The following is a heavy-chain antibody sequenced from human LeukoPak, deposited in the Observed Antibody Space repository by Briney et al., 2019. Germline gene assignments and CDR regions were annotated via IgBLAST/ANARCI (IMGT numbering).Heavy chain of an antibody. Sequence: KPSETLSLTCAVSGYSISSGYYWGWIRQPPGQGLEWIGSIYHSGSTYYNPSLNSRVTISLDTSKNQFSLKLSSVNAADTAVHYCARDNYYDTSGHGYWGQGTLVTVSS. CDR2: IYHSGST. J-gene: IGHJ4*02. CDR1: GYSISSGYY. V-gene: IGHV4-38-2*01. CDR3: ARDNYYDTSGHGY. D-gene: IGHD3-22*01.